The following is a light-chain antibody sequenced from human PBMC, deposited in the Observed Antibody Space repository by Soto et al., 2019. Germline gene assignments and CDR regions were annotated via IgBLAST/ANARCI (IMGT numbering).Light chain of an antibody. CDR3: MQDLQTPRT. CDR1: QSLLLSNGYNY. V-gene: IGKV2-28*01. J-gene: IGKJ1*01. Sequence: DMVMTQSPLSLPVTPGEPASISCRSSQSLLLSNGYNYLVWYLQKPGQSPQFLIYLTSNRASGVPDRFSGSGSGTDFTLQISRVEAEDVGVYYCMQDLQTPRTFGQGTKVEI. CDR2: LTS.